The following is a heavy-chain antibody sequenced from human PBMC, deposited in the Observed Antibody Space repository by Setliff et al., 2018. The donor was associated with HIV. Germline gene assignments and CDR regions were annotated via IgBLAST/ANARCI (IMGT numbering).Heavy chain of an antibody. CDR3: ARRPPLTTGREYYFDF. Sequence: SETLSLTCAVSGYSISSGYYWGWIRQPPGKGLEWIGSIYHSGSTYYNPSLKSRVTISVDTSKNQFSLKLNAVTAADTAVYYCARRPPLTTGREYYFDFWGQGTLVTVSS. CDR1: GYSISSGYY. CDR2: IYHSGST. D-gene: IGHD1-1*01. J-gene: IGHJ4*02. V-gene: IGHV4-38-2*01.